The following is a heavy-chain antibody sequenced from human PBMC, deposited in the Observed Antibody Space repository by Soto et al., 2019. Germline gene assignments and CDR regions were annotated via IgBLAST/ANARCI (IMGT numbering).Heavy chain of an antibody. Sequence: QVQLQESGPGLVKPSQTLSLTCTVSGGSISSGDYYWSWIRQPPGKGLEWIGYIYYSGSTYYNPSLKSHVTISVDTSKNQFSLKLSSVTAADTAVYYCARGSYYYDSSGYYHYWGPGTLVTVSS. CDR1: GGSISSGDYY. J-gene: IGHJ4*02. D-gene: IGHD3-22*01. CDR2: IYYSGST. V-gene: IGHV4-30-4*01. CDR3: ARGSYYYDSSGYYHY.